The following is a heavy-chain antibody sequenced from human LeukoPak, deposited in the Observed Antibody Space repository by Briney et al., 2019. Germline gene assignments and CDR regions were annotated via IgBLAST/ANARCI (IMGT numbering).Heavy chain of an antibody. Sequence: QTGGSLGLSCAASGFTFSSYSMNWVRQAPGKGLEWVSYISSSSSTIYHADSVKGRFTISRDNAKNSLYLQMNSLRAEDTAMYYCARGWGCSGGSCYYHYWGQGTLVTVSS. CDR1: GFTFSSYS. V-gene: IGHV3-48*01. D-gene: IGHD2-15*01. J-gene: IGHJ4*02. CDR3: ARGWGCSGGSCYYHY. CDR2: ISSSSSTI.